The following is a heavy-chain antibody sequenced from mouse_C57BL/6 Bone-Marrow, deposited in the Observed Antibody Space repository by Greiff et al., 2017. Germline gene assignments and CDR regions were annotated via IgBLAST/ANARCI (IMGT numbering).Heavy chain of an antibody. CDR3: SYYYGSQAPYSIDY. J-gene: IGHJ2*01. CDR2: IDPGDSYT. Sequence: VQLQQSGAELVKPGASVKLSCKASGYTFTSYWMHWVKQRPGQGLEWIGEIDPGDSYTNYNEKFKGKYTLTVDKSSSTAYMQLSSLTSEDSAVYYMSYYYGSQAPYSIDYWGQGTTVTVSS. V-gene: IGHV1-69*01. CDR1: GYTFTSYW. D-gene: IGHD1-1*01.